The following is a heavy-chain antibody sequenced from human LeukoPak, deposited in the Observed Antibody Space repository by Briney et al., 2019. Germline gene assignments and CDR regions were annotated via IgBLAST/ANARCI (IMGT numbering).Heavy chain of an antibody. D-gene: IGHD2-21*02. CDR2: IYYSGST. J-gene: IGHJ3*01. CDR1: GYSISSGYY. Sequence: PSETLSPTCAVSGYSISSGYYWGWIRQPPGKGLEWIGYIYYSGSTNYSPSLKSRVTISVDTSKNQFSLKLSSVTAADTAIYYCARRRKVPAPRAGDAFDVWGQGTMVTVSS. CDR3: ARRRKVPAPRAGDAFDV. V-gene: IGHV4-38-2*01.